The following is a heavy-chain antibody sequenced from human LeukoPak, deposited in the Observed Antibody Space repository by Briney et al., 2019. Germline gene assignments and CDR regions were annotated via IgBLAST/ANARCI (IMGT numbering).Heavy chain of an antibody. CDR1: GFSLSTSGVG. V-gene: IGHV2-5*01. CDR3: AHTRMVRGVPYFDY. D-gene: IGHD3-10*01. J-gene: IGHJ4*02. Sequence: SGPTLVNPTQTLTLTCTFSGFSLSTSGVGVGWIRQPPGKALEWLALIYWNDDKRYSPSLKSRLTITKDTSKNQVVLTMTNMDPVDTAAYYCAHTRMVRGVPYFDYWGQGTLVTVSS. CDR2: IYWNDDK.